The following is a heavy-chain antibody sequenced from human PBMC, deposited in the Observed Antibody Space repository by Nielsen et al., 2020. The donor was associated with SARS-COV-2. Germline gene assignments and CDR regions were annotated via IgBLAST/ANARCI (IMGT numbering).Heavy chain of an antibody. CDR3: ARPGISSWYANYYGMDV. CDR1: GYSFTSYW. CDR2: IDPSDSYT. Sequence: GESLKISCKGSGYSFTSYWISWVRQMPGKGLEWMGRIDPSDSYTNYSPSFQGHVTISADKSISTAYLQWSSLKASDTAMYYCARPGISSWYANYYGMDVWGQGTTVTVSS. D-gene: IGHD6-13*01. V-gene: IGHV5-10-1*01. J-gene: IGHJ6*02.